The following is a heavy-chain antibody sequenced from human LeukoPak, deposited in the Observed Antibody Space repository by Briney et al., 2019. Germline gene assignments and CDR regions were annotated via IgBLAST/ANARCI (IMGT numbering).Heavy chain of an antibody. D-gene: IGHD3-16*02. Sequence: ASVKVSCKASGYTFTSYAMHWVRQAPGQRLEWMGWINAGNGNTKYSQKFQGRVTITSSTSATTPYMELSTLRSEDTAVYYCPRSETDDYVWVSYRMMTFDYWGQGTLASVSS. CDR1: GYTFTSYA. CDR3: PRSETDDYVWVSYRMMTFDY. J-gene: IGHJ4*02. CDR2: INAGNGNT. V-gene: IGHV1-3*01.